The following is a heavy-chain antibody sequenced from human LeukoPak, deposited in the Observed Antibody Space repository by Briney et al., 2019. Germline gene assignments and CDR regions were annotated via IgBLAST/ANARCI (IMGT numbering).Heavy chain of an antibody. D-gene: IGHD5-18*01. CDR3: ASGGYNYGYVVPFDY. CDR1: GFTFSSYE. Sequence: GGSLRLSCAASGFTFSSYEMNWVRQAPGKGLEWVSYISSSGSTIYYADSVKGRFTISRDNAKNSLYLQMNSLRAEDTAVYYCASGGYNYGYVVPFDYWGQGTLVTVSS. V-gene: IGHV3-48*03. J-gene: IGHJ4*02. CDR2: ISSSGSTI.